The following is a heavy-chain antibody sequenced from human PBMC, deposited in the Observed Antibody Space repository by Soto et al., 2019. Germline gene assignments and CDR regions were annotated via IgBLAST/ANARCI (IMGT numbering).Heavy chain of an antibody. V-gene: IGHV4-34*01. D-gene: IGHD3-3*01. CDR2: INHSGST. CDR3: ARAPGRITIFGVVPYSMDV. J-gene: IGHJ6*02. Sequence: SETLSLTCAVYGGSFSGYYWSWIRQPPGKGLEWIGEINHSGSTNYNPSLKSRVTISVDTPKNQFSLKLSSVTAADTAVYYCARAPGRITIFGVVPYSMDVWGQGTTVTVSS. CDR1: GGSFSGYY.